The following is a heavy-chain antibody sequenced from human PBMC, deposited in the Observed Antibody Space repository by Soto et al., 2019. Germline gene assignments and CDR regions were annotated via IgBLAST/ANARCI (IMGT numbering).Heavy chain of an antibody. CDR3: ATLPPRIVVVLSEFPT. CDR2: IYHTGIT. J-gene: IGHJ5*02. V-gene: IGHV4-4*02. D-gene: IGHD2-21*01. CDR1: GTSISSSYW. Sequence: QVQLRQSGPGLVKPSGTLSLTCVVSGTSISSSYWWTWVRQSPGKGLEWIGEIYHTGITKYNPSLKTRVTISVDKSSNQFSLMLTSVTAADTAMYYCATLPPRIVVVLSEFPTWGQGSQVTVSS.